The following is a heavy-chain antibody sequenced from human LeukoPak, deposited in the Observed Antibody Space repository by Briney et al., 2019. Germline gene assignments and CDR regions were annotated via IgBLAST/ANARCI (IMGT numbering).Heavy chain of an antibody. V-gene: IGHV4-38-2*02. Sequence: SETLSLTCTVSGYSISSGYYWGWIRQPPGKGLEWIGSIYHSGSTYYNPSLKSRVTISVDTSKNQFSLKLSSVTAADTAVYYCARGSAKGYYYMDVWGKGTTVTVSS. CDR3: ARGSAKGYYYMDV. CDR1: GYSISSGYY. J-gene: IGHJ6*03. D-gene: IGHD3-10*01. CDR2: IYHSGST.